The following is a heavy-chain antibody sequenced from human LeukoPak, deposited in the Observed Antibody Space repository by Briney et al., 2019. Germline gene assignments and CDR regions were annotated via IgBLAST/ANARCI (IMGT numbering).Heavy chain of an antibody. Sequence: ASVKVSCKASGGTFSSYAISWVRQAPGQGLEWMGGIIPIFGTANYAQKFQGRVTITADKSTSTAYMELSSLRSEDTAVYYCASAYSGSYYWFDPWGQGTLVTVSS. CDR1: GGTFSSYA. J-gene: IGHJ5*02. V-gene: IGHV1-69*06. CDR2: IIPIFGTA. D-gene: IGHD1-26*01. CDR3: ASAYSGSYYWFDP.